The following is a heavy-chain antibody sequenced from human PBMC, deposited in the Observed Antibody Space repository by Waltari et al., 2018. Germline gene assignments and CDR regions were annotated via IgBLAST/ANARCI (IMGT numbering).Heavy chain of an antibody. J-gene: IGHJ4*02. CDR1: GGSTSTYY. Sequence: QVQLQESGPGLVKPSETLSLTCTVSGGSTSTYYWGWIRQPPGKGLEWIGYIYYSGSTNYNPSLKSRVTISVVTSKNQFSLKLTAVTAADTAVYYCARGGRVTTDYWGQGTLVTVSS. D-gene: IGHD2-21*02. CDR3: ARGGRVTTDY. V-gene: IGHV4-59*01. CDR2: IYYSGST.